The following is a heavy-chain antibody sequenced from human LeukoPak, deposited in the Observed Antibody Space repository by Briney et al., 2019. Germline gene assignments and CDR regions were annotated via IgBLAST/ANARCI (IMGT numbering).Heavy chain of an antibody. Sequence: SVKVSCKASGGTFSSYAISWVRQAPGQGLEWMGRIIPILGIANYAQKFQGRVTITADKSTTTAYMELSSLRSEDTAVYYCARDHDYGDYGSPDYWGQGTLVTVSS. D-gene: IGHD4-17*01. V-gene: IGHV1-69*04. J-gene: IGHJ4*02. CDR1: GGTFSSYA. CDR3: ARDHDYGDYGSPDY. CDR2: IIPILGIA.